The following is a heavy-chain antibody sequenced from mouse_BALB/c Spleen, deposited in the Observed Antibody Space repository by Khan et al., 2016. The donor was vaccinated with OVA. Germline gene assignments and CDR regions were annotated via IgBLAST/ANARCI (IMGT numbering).Heavy chain of an antibody. D-gene: IGHD2-1*01. CDR3: ARGYFGNYEFAY. CDR2: IFPGTGTT. V-gene: IGHV1S132*01. Sequence: QVQLKESEAELVKPGASVKLSCKTSGYTFTNYWIQWIKQRPGQGLEWIGEIFPGTGTTYYNENFKGKATLTIDTSSTTAYKQLSSLTSEDSAVYFCARGYFGNYEFAYWGQGTLVTVSA. J-gene: IGHJ3*01. CDR1: GYTFTNYW.